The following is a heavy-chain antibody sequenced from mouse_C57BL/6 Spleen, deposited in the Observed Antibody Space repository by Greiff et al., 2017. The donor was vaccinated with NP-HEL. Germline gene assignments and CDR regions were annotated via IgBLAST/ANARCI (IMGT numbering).Heavy chain of an antibody. V-gene: IGHV1-62-2*01. Sequence: VQVVESGAELVKPGASVKLSCKASGYTFTEYTIHWVKQRSGQGLEWIGWFYPGSGSIKYNEKFKDKATLTADKSSSTVYMELSRLTSEDSAVYFCARHEVRGITTVYFDYWGQGTTLTVSS. D-gene: IGHD1-1*01. CDR1: GYTFTEYT. CDR3: ARHEVRGITTVYFDY. CDR2: FYPGSGSI. J-gene: IGHJ2*01.